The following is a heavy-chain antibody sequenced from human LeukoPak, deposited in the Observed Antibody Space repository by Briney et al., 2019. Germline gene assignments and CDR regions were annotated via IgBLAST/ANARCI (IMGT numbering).Heavy chain of an antibody. CDR1: GFTFSDYY. Sequence: PGGSLRLSCAASGFTFSDYYMSWIRQAPGKGLEWVSYISSSGSTIYYADSVKGRFTISRDNAKNSLYLQMNSLRAEDTAVYYCARVRPGQQWLSYYYYYYMDVWGKGTTVTVSS. V-gene: IGHV3-11*04. CDR2: ISSSGSTI. D-gene: IGHD6-19*01. CDR3: ARVRPGQQWLSYYYYYYMDV. J-gene: IGHJ6*03.